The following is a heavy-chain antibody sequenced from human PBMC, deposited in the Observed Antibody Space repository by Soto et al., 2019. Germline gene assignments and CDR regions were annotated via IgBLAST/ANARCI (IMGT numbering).Heavy chain of an antibody. V-gene: IGHV4-31*03. CDR2: IYYSGST. Sequence: PSGTLSPTCPVSGGSISSGGYYWSWIRQHPGKGLEWIGYIYYSGSTYYNPSLKSRVTISVDTSKNQFSLKLSSVTAADTAVYYCARGVRGAANWFDPWGQGTLVTVPS. CDR3: ARGVRGAANWFDP. J-gene: IGHJ5*02. CDR1: GGSISSGGYY. D-gene: IGHD3-10*02.